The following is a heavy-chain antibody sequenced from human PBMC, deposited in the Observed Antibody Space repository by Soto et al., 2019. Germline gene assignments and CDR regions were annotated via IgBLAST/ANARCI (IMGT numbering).Heavy chain of an antibody. CDR1: GFTFSTYW. CDR2: LDQDGSER. Sequence: EVQLVESGGGLVQPGGSLRLSCAASGFTFSTYWMTWVRRPPGKGLEWVASLDQDGSERYYVDSVRGRFTISRDNAKNSLYLQMNSLRAEDTAVYYCVCEGNFFVYWGQGPLVTVSP. V-gene: IGHV3-7*01. CDR3: VCEGNFFVY. J-gene: IGHJ4*02.